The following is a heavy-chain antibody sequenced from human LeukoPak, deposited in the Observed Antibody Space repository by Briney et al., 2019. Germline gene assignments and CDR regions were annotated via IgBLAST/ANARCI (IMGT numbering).Heavy chain of an antibody. Sequence: SETLSLACTVSGGSISSYYWSWIRQPPGKGLEWIGYIYYSGITNYNPSLKSRVTISVDTSKNQFSLKLSSVTAADTAVYYCARDRSTMMWFDPWGQGTLVTVSS. CDR2: IYYSGIT. J-gene: IGHJ5*02. D-gene: IGHD3-22*01. V-gene: IGHV4-59*01. CDR3: ARDRSTMMWFDP. CDR1: GGSISSYY.